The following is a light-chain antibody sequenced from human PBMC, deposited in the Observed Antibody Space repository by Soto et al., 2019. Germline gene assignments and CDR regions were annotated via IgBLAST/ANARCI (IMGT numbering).Light chain of an antibody. J-gene: IGLJ3*02. V-gene: IGLV1-44*01. Sequence: QTVVTQPPSASGTPGQRVTISCSGSRSNIGSNTVNWYHQLPGTAPKLLIYRANQRPSGVPDRFSGSKSGTSASLAISGLQSEDEADYYCAAWDESLNVWVFGGGTKLTVL. CDR2: RAN. CDR1: RSNIGSNT. CDR3: AAWDESLNVWV.